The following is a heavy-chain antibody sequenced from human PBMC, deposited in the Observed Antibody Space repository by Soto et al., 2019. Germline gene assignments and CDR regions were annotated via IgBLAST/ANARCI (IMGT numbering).Heavy chain of an antibody. D-gene: IGHD2-15*01. Sequence: QVQLVQSGTEVKKPGSSVAVSCQASAGTFNNHSLSWVRQAPGQGLEWMGRSIPILGRADYSQKFQGRLTLTVDKSTRTADMELSSLTSEDTAVYYCVIDLGYFDFWCQGTLVTVSS. J-gene: IGHJ4*02. CDR3: VIDLGYFDF. CDR1: AGTFNNHS. CDR2: SIPILGRA. V-gene: IGHV1-69*02.